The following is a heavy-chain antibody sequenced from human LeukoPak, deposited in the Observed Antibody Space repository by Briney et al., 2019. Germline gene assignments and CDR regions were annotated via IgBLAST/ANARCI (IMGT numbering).Heavy chain of an antibody. CDR3: ARFAVDSLMVFDY. Sequence: SETLSLTCTVSGGSISSYYWSWIRQPPGKGLEWTGYIYYIGSTNYNPSLTSRVTISVDTSKNQVSLKLRFVTAADTAVYYCARFAVDSLMVFDYWGQGTLVTVSS. CDR2: IYYIGST. J-gene: IGHJ4*02. CDR1: GGSISSYY. V-gene: IGHV4-59*08. D-gene: IGHD5-12*01.